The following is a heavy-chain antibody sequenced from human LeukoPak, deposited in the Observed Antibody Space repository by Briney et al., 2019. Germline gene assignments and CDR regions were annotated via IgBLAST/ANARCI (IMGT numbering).Heavy chain of an antibody. CDR2: ISYDGSNK. CDR3: ARGSYYYDSSGYYSADY. J-gene: IGHJ4*02. CDR1: GFTFSSYA. D-gene: IGHD3-22*01. Sequence: PGGSLRLSCAASGFTFSSYAMHWVRQAPGKGLEWVAVISYDGSNKCYADSVKGRFTISRDNSKNTLYLQMNSLRAEDTAVYYCARGSYYYDSSGYYSADYWGQGTLVTVSS. V-gene: IGHV3-30*04.